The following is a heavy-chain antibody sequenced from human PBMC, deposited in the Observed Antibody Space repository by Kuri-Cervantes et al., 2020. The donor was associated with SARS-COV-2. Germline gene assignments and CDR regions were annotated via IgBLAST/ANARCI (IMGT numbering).Heavy chain of an antibody. CDR2: NSWNSGNI. CDR3: SATGGLL. V-gene: IGHV3-9*01. CDR1: GFRFEEYA. Sequence: SLKISCVTSGFRFEEYAMHWVRQAPGKGLEWVSGNSWNSGNIDQADSVKGRFTISRDNAKNTLYLQMNSLRAEDTAVYYCSATGGLLWGQGTLVTVSS. D-gene: IGHD6-25*01. J-gene: IGHJ4*02.